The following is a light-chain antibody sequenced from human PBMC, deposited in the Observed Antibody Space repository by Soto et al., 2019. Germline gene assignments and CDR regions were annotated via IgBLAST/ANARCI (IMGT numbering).Light chain of an antibody. Sequence: LYHTPSTLSATEGDEVTITCRASQTISRCLAWYQQKPGRAPKLLIYDASTLESGVPSRFSGSGSETEFTLTISRLQPDDFATYFCHSRAFGQGTRLEIK. CDR3: HSRA. CDR2: DAS. V-gene: IGKV1-5*01. CDR1: QTISRC. J-gene: IGKJ5*01.